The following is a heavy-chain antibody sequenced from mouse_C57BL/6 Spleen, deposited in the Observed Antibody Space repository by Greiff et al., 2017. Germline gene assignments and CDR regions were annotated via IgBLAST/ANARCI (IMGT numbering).Heavy chain of an antibody. J-gene: IGHJ3*01. CDR1: GFTFSDYG. CDR3: ERRLYYGLSYVGFGC. CDR2: ISSGSSTI. D-gene: IGHD1-1*01. V-gene: IGHV5-17*01. Sequence: EVMLVESGGGLVQPGGSLKLSCAASGFTFSDYGMHWVRQAPEKGLEWVAYISSGSSTIYYADTVKGRFTISRDNAKNTLFLQMTSLRSDATAMYFCERRLYYGLSYVGFGCWGQLALVSFS.